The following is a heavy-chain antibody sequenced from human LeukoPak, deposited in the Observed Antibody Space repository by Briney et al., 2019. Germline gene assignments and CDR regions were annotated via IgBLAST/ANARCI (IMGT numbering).Heavy chain of an antibody. Sequence: SETLSLTCAVYGGSFSGYYWSWIRQPPGKGLEWIGEINHSGSTNYNPSLKSRVTISVDTSKNQFSLKLSSVTAADTAVYYCARFYRFRIDPWGQGTLVSVSS. CDR3: ARFYRFRIDP. V-gene: IGHV4-34*01. D-gene: IGHD3-16*02. J-gene: IGHJ5*02. CDR2: INHSGST. CDR1: GGSFSGYY.